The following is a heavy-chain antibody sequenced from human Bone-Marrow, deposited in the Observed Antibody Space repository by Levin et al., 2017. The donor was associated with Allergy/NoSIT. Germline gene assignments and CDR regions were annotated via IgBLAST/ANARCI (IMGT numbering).Heavy chain of an antibody. V-gene: IGHV2-5*02. CDR1: GFSLTTRPVG. CDR3: AHRQDMDGNWDVGAFDI. Sequence: NVSGPTLVKPTQTLTLTCTFSGFSLTTRPVGMGWIRQPPGKALEWLAFIYWDDDKRYSPSLKSRLTITKVTSKNQVVLIMSNMDHEDTATYYCAHRQDMDGNWDVGAFDIWGQGTMVTVSS. CDR2: IYWDDDK. D-gene: IGHD1-1*01. J-gene: IGHJ3*02.